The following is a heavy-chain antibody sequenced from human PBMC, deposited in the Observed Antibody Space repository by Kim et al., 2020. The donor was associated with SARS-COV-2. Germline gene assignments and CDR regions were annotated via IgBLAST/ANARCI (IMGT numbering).Heavy chain of an antibody. CDR1: GYTFTGYY. CDR2: INPNSGGT. J-gene: IGHJ6*02. V-gene: IGHV1-2*04. Sequence: ASVKVSCKASGYTFTGYYMHWVRQAPGQGLEWMGWINPNSGGTNYAQKFQGWVTMTRDTSISTAYMELSRLRSDDTAVYYCARDGGGIAVAGTDYYYGMDVWGQGTTVTVSS. CDR3: ARDGGGIAVAGTDYYYGMDV. D-gene: IGHD6-19*01.